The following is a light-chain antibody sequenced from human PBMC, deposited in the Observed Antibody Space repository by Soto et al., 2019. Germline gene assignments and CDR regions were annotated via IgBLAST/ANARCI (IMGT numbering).Light chain of an antibody. CDR3: QQSYISPPT. Sequence: DIQMTQSPSSLSASVEDRVIITCRASQSISNNLNWYQQKPGKAPKLLIFAASSLQSGVPSRYSGSRSGPDFTLTISSLQPEDFATYYCQQSYISPPTVGQRIKVEIK. CDR2: AAS. V-gene: IGKV1-39*01. J-gene: IGKJ1*01. CDR1: QSISNN.